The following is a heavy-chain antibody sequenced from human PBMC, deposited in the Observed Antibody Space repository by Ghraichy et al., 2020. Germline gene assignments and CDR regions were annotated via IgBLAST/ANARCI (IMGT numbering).Heavy chain of an antibody. V-gene: IGHV4-59*01. CDR2: IYNSGTT. Sequence: SETLSLTCTVSGDSISGSYWSWIRQPPGKGLEWIANIYNSGTTNSNPSLKSRVTVSVDTSKNQFSLKLTSVTAADTAVYYCPRCTNCYTVGRADYHHTVDVWGQGTTVTVSS. D-gene: IGHD2-2*02. CDR1: GDSISGSY. J-gene: IGHJ6*02. CDR3: PRCTNCYTVGRADYHHTVDV.